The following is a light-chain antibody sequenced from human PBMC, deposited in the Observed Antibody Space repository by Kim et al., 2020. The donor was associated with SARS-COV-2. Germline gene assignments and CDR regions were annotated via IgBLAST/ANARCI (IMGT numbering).Light chain of an antibody. CDR2: GAS. J-gene: IGKJ2*01. CDR3: QQYGSSVYA. CDR1: QSISNNF. Sequence: LSPGEGVTLSCRASQSISNNFLAWYQQKPGQAPRLLIYGASNRATGIPDRFSGGGSGADFTLTISRLETADFAVYYCQQYGSSVYAFGQGTKLEI. V-gene: IGKV3-20*01.